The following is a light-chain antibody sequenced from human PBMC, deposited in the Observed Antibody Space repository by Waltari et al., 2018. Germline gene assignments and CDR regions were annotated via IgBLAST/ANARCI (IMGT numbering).Light chain of an antibody. CDR3: SSYTSVNTR. Sequence: QSALTQPASMSGSPGQSITIPCTGTSSDVAGFNFVSLYQQYPGKAPKLIIYDVAKRPSGVSHRFSGSRSGNTASLTISGLQAEDEADYYCSSYTSVNTRFGGGTKLTVL. J-gene: IGLJ2*01. CDR2: DVA. V-gene: IGLV2-14*03. CDR1: SSDVAGFNF.